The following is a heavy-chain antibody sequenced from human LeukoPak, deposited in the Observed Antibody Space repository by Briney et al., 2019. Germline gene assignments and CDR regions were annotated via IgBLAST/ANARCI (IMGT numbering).Heavy chain of an antibody. Sequence: PGGSLTLSCAPSGLTFSDYSMNWVRQAPGKGLEWLSYISSTSSTIFYAHSVKGRFPISRDNAKNSMYVQLTSLRPEHTAVLYCAREYGSSSYFDYWGQGTLVTVSS. J-gene: IGHJ4*02. CDR2: ISSTSSTI. CDR1: GLTFSDYS. D-gene: IGHD6-13*01. CDR3: AREYGSSSYFDY. V-gene: IGHV3-48*01.